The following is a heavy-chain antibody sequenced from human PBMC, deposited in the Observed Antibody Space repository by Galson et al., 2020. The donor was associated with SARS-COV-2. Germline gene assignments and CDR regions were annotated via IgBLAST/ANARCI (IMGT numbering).Heavy chain of an antibody. D-gene: IGHD6-19*01. CDR3: AREGVIAVAGTGIDY. CDR2: INSDGSST. J-gene: IGHJ4*02. V-gene: IGHV3-74*01. CDR1: GFTFSSYW. Sequence: GESLKISCAASGFTFSSYWMHWVRQAPGKGLVWVSRINSDGSSTSYADSVKGRFTISRDNAKNTLYLQMNSLRAEDTAVYYCAREGVIAVAGTGIDYWGQGTLVTVSS.